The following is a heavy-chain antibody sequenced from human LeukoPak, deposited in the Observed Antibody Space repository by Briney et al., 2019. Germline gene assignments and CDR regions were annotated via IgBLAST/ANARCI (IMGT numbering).Heavy chain of an antibody. Sequence: ASVKVSCKASGHTFTGYYMHWVRQAPGQGLEWMGIINPSGGSTSYAQKFQGRVTMTRDTSTSTVYMELSSLRSEDTAVYYCSRGPTIRGRWFDPWGQGTLVTVSS. V-gene: IGHV1-46*03. CDR1: GHTFTGYY. J-gene: IGHJ5*02. CDR2: INPSGGST. D-gene: IGHD5-24*01. CDR3: SRGPTIRGRWFDP.